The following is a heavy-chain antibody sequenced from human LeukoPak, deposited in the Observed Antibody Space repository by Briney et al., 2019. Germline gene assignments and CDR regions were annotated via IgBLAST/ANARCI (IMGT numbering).Heavy chain of an antibody. CDR3: AKILGSGVWYGFDI. V-gene: IGHV4-4*09. J-gene: IGHJ3*02. D-gene: IGHD7-27*01. CDR1: GVSVNSYY. Sequence: PSETLSLTCSVSGVSVNSYYWSWIRQPPGKGLEWIGYIYTTGRTNYNPSLKSRVTISVDTSKNQFSLKLSPVTAADTAVHYCAKILGSGVWYGFDIWGQGTMVTVSS. CDR2: IYTTGRT.